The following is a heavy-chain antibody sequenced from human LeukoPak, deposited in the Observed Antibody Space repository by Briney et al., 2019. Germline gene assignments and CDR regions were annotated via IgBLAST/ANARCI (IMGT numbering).Heavy chain of an antibody. D-gene: IGHD6-19*01. CDR1: GYTFTGYY. CDR2: INPNSGGT. Sequence: WASVKVSCKASGYTFTGYYMHWVRQAPGQGLEWMGWINPNSGGTNYAQKFQGRVTMTRDTSISTAYMELSRLRSDDTAVYYCARDSSGTYDAFDIWGQGTMVTVSS. V-gene: IGHV1-2*02. J-gene: IGHJ3*02. CDR3: ARDSSGTYDAFDI.